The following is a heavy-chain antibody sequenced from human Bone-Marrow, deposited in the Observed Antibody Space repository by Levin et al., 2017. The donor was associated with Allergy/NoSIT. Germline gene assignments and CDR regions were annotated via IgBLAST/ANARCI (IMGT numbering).Heavy chain of an antibody. V-gene: IGHV3-33*01. J-gene: IGHJ4*02. CDR1: GFTFSNYG. CDR3: ARVRGGGDYIFDY. Sequence: PGGSLRLSCAASGFTFSNYGMHWVRQAPGKGLEWVAVIWNDGSNKYYADSVKGRFTISRDNSKNTLYLQMNSLRAEDTAVYYCARVRGGGDYIFDYWGQGTLVTVSS. D-gene: IGHD4-17*01. CDR2: IWNDGSNK.